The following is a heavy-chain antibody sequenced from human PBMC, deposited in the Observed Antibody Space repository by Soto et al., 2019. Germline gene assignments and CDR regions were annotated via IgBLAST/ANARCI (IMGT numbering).Heavy chain of an antibody. J-gene: IGHJ6*02. D-gene: IGHD4-17*01. CDR1: GGTFSSYA. Sequence: SVKVSCKASGGTFSSYAISWVRQAPGQGLEWMGGIIPIFGTANYAQKFQGRVTITADESTSTAYMELSSLRSEDTAVYYCATLNIDYGDYVAGYYYYGMDVWGQGTTVTVSS. V-gene: IGHV1-69*13. CDR3: ATLNIDYGDYVAGYYYYGMDV. CDR2: IIPIFGTA.